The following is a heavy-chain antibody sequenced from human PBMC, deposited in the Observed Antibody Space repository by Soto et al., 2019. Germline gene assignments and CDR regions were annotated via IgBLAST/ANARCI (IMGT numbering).Heavy chain of an antibody. CDR2: IKQDGTEK. CDR1: GFTFSNYL. Sequence: EVQLVESGGGLVQPGGSLRLSCAASGFTFSNYLMSWVRQAPGTGLEWVSNIKQDGTEKNSVDSVRGRFTISRDNAQNSLDLKMNSMTAEDTAVYYCASVAIWGQGTLVTVSS. V-gene: IGHV3-7*01. J-gene: IGHJ4*02. D-gene: IGHD5-12*01. CDR3: ASVAI.